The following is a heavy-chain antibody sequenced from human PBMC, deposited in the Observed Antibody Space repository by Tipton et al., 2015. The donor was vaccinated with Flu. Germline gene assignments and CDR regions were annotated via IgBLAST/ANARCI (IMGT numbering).Heavy chain of an antibody. V-gene: IGHV4-59*12. CDR2: IYNDKYT. J-gene: IGHJ4*02. D-gene: IGHD2-2*01. Sequence: GLVKPSETLSLTCTVSGGSIGSFYWNWIRQPPGKGLEWTGYIYNDKYTKYNPSLKSRVTISVDTSKKQFSLQLRSVTAADTAVYYCARDPSLGMPDYFDSWGQGTLVTASS. CDR3: ARDPSLGMPDYFDS. CDR1: GGSIGSFY.